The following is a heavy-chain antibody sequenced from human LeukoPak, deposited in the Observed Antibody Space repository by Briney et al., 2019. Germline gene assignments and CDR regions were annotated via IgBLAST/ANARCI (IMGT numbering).Heavy chain of an antibody. CDR3: ARLGHSVTYYVDHYYFDY. Sequence: SETLSLTCTVSGGSISSSSYCWGWIRQPPGKGLEWIGSICYSGSTYYNPSLKNRVTISVDTSKNQFSLKLSSVTATDTAVYYCARLGHSVTYYVDHYYFDYWGQGTLVTVSS. CDR2: ICYSGST. D-gene: IGHD1-26*01. V-gene: IGHV4-39*01. CDR1: GGSISSSSYC. J-gene: IGHJ4*02.